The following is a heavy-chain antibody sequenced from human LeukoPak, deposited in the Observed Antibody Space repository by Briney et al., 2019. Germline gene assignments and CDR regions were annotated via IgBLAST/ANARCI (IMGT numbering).Heavy chain of an antibody. V-gene: IGHV1-18*01. CDR1: GYTFTSYG. D-gene: IGHD1-26*01. CDR2: ISAYNGNT. CDR3: ARDDRWELLCPDY. Sequence: ASVKVSCKASGYTFTSYGISWVRQASGQGLEWLGWISAYNGNTNYAQKLQGRVTMTTETTTSTADMELRSLRSDDAAVYYCARDDRWELLCPDYWGQGTLVTVSS. J-gene: IGHJ4*02.